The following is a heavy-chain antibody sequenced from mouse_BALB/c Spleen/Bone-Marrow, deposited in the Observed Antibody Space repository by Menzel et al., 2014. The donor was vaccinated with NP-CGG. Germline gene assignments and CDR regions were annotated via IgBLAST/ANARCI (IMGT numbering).Heavy chain of an antibody. CDR1: GYTFTDYA. CDR3: ARSGKVRNAMDY. Sequence: VKLQESGAELVRPGVSAKISCKSSGYTFTDYAIHWVKQSHAKSLEWIGLISGYYGDAIYNQKFKGKATMTVDKSSSTAYMDLARLTSEDSAIYYCARSGKVRNAMDYWGQGTSVTVSS. D-gene: IGHD2-14*01. CDR2: ISGYYGDA. V-gene: IGHV1S137*01. J-gene: IGHJ4*01.